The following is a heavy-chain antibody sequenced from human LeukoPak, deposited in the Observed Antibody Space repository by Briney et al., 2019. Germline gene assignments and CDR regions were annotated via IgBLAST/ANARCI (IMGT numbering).Heavy chain of an antibody. CDR2: MNPNSGNT. CDR3: AWVLHHDSSAFDI. CDR1: GYTFTSYD. D-gene: IGHD3-22*01. V-gene: IGHV1-8*01. Sequence: ASVKVSCKASGYTFTSYDINWVRQATGQGLEWMGWMNPNSGNTGYAQKFQGRVTMTRNTSISTAYMELSSLRSEDTAVYYCAWVLHHDSSAFDIWGQGTMVTVSS. J-gene: IGHJ3*02.